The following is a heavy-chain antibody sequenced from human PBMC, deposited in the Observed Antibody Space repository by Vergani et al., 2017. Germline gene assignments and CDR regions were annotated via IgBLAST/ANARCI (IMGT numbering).Heavy chain of an antibody. Sequence: QLQLQESGPGLVKPSETLSLTCTVSGGSISSSSYYWGWIRQPPGKGLEWIGSIYYSGSTYYNPALKSRVTLSVDTSKNQVSLKLSSVTAADTAVYYCARYYYDSSGYSMDYYYYYMDVWGKGTTVTVSS. CDR2: IYYSGST. CDR3: ARYYYDSSGYSMDYYYYYMDV. CDR1: GGSISSSSYY. V-gene: IGHV4-39*01. D-gene: IGHD3-22*01. J-gene: IGHJ6*03.